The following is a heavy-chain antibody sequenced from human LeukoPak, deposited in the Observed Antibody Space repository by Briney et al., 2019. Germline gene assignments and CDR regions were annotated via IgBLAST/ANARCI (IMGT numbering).Heavy chain of an antibody. CDR2: ISGSGTNI. D-gene: IGHD2-15*01. CDR1: GFTFSTYT. J-gene: IGHJ5*02. Sequence: GGSLRLSCAASGFTFSTYTMKWVRQAPGKGLEWVSSISGSGTNILYTDSVKGRFTMSRDNANNSLYLQMSGLRAEDTAVYYCAREGSYCHGGSCYLWGQGTLVSVSS. V-gene: IGHV3-21*01. CDR3: AREGSYCHGGSCYL.